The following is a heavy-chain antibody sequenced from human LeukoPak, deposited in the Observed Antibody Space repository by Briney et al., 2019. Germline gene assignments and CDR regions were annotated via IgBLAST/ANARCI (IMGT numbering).Heavy chain of an antibody. J-gene: IGHJ4*02. D-gene: IGHD6-6*01. V-gene: IGHV3-30*04. Sequence: GGSLRLSCAASGFTFSSYAMHWVRQAPGKELEWVAVISYDGSNKYYADSVKGRFTISRDNSKNTLYLQMNSLRAEDTAVYYCARDAVHSRYSSSGMLDYWGQGTLVTVSS. CDR2: ISYDGSNK. CDR3: ARDAVHSRYSSSGMLDY. CDR1: GFTFSSYA.